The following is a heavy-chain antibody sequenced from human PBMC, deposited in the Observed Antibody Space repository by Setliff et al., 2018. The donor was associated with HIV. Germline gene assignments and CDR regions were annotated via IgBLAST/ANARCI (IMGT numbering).Heavy chain of an antibody. J-gene: IGHJ6*03. D-gene: IGHD2-21*02. Sequence: GESLKISCAASGLTFSNNGLSWVRQAPGKGLEWLSYITSAGAIFYADSVKGRFTISRDNAKSSLYLQMNNLRAEDTALYYCTRGKCGGDCSAARYMDVWGKGTTVTVSS. CDR3: TRGKCGGDCSAARYMDV. CDR2: ITSAGAI. CDR1: GLTFSNNG. V-gene: IGHV3-48*01.